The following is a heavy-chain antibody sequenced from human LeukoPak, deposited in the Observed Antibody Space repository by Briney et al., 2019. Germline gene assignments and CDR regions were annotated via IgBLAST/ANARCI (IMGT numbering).Heavy chain of an antibody. J-gene: IGHJ2*01. V-gene: IGHV3-23*01. D-gene: IGHD3-10*01. Sequence: GGSLRLSCAASGFTFYSYAMSWVRQAPGKGLEWVSALSGSGDNTYYADSVKGRFTISRDNSKNTLYLQMNSLRAEDTALYYCARPASRGVGRYFDLWGRGSLVTVSS. CDR3: ARPASRGVGRYFDL. CDR1: GFTFYSYA. CDR2: LSGSGDNT.